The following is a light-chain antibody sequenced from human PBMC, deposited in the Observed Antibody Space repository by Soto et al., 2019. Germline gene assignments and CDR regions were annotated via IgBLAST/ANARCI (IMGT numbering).Light chain of an antibody. Sequence: EIVLTQSPGTLSLSPGERATLSCKASQSVSSSYLAWYRQKPGQAPRLLIHGASSRATGIPDRVSGSGSGRDFTLTISRLEPEDFAVYYYQQYGNSPSITFGQGTRLDIK. CDR3: QQYGNSPSIT. V-gene: IGKV3-20*01. J-gene: IGKJ5*01. CDR2: GAS. CDR1: QSVSSSY.